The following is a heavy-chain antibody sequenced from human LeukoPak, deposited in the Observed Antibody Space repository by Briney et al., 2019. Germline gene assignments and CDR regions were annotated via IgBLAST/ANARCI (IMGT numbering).Heavy chain of an antibody. Sequence: SETLSLTCAVSGYSISSGYYWGWIRQPPGKGLEWIGSIYHSGSTYYNPSLKSRVTISVDTSKNQFSLKLSSVTAADTAVYYCAVHYDSSGYYWQGWFDPWGQGTLVTVSS. D-gene: IGHD3-22*01. V-gene: IGHV4-38-2*01. CDR1: GYSISSGYY. CDR3: AVHYDSSGYYWQGWFDP. CDR2: IYHSGST. J-gene: IGHJ5*02.